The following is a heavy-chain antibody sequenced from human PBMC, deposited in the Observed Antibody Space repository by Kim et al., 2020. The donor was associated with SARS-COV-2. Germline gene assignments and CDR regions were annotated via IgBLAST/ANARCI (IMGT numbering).Heavy chain of an antibody. J-gene: IGHJ5*02. CDR2: INTNTGNP. CDR1: GYTFTSYA. Sequence: ASVKVSCKASGYTFTSYAMNWVRQAPGQGLEWMGWINTNTGNPTYAQGFTGRFVFSLDTSVSTAYLQISSLKAEDTAVYYCARGAWGVQLVSPGVLWFDPWGQGTLVTVSS. V-gene: IGHV7-4-1*02. D-gene: IGHD6-13*01. CDR3: ARGAWGVQLVSPGVLWFDP.